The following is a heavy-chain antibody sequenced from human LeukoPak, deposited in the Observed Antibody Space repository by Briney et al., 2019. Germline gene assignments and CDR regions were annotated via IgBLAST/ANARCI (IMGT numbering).Heavy chain of an antibody. V-gene: IGHV4-61*02. CDR2: IYTSGST. D-gene: IGHD3-16*02. Sequence: SQTLSLTCTVSGGSISSGNYYWSWIRQPAGKGLEWIGRIYTSGSTNYNPSLKSRVTISIDTSKNQFSLKLSSVTAADTAVYYCARGGSDPLRFYYYYMDVWGKGTTVTVSS. CDR3: ARGGSDPLRFYYYYMDV. CDR1: GGSISSGNYY. J-gene: IGHJ6*03.